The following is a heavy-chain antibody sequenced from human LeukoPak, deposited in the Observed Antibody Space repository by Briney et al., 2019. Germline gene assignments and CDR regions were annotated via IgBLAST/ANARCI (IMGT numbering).Heavy chain of an antibody. V-gene: IGHV3-9*01. Sequence: SGGSLRLSCAASGFTFDDYAMHWVRQVPGRGLDWVSGITRNGDSVAYADSVKGRFTISRDNAKNSLHLQIHSLRVEDTALYYCVKDGIDPWGQGTLVTVSS. CDR2: ITRNGDSV. J-gene: IGHJ5*02. CDR3: VKDGIDP. CDR1: GFTFDDYA.